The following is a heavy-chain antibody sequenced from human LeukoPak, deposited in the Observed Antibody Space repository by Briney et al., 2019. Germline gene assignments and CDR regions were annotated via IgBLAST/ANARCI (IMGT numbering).Heavy chain of an antibody. V-gene: IGHV4-59*01. CDR3: ARDRVYDSSGYRYRRAFDI. CDR2: IHNSGST. Sequence: PSETLSLTCAVSGGSITYYYWNWIRQPPGKGLEWIGYIHNSGSTSYNSSLKSRVTISADMSKNQVSLKLTSVTAADTAVYYCARDRVYDSSGYRYRRAFDIWGQGTMVTVSS. CDR1: GGSITYYY. D-gene: IGHD3-22*01. J-gene: IGHJ3*02.